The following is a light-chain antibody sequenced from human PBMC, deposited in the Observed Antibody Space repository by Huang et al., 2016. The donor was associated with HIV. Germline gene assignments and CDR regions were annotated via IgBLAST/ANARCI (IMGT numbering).Light chain of an antibody. V-gene: IGKV1-5*03. J-gene: IGKJ1*01. CDR2: KAS. Sequence: DVQMTQSPSTLSASVGDRVTITCRASPNISSWLAWYQQKPGKAPKLLIYKASSLESGVPSRFSGSGSGTEFTLTISSLQPDDFATYYCQQYNSYSWTFGQGTKVEIK. CDR3: QQYNSYSWT. CDR1: PNISSW.